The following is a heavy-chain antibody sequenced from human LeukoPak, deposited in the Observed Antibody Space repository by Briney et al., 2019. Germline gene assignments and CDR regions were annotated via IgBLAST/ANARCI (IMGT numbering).Heavy chain of an antibody. J-gene: IGHJ6*02. CDR1: GGSFSGYY. CDR3: ARAPVTTSNDNYYYYGMDA. V-gene: IGHV4-34*01. D-gene: IGHD4-17*01. Sequence: SETLSLTCAVYGGSFSGYYWSWIRQPPGKGLEWIGEINHSGSTNYNPSLKSRVTISVDTSKNQFSLKLSSVTAADTAVYYCARAPVTTSNDNYYYYGMDAWGQGTTVTVSS. CDR2: INHSGST.